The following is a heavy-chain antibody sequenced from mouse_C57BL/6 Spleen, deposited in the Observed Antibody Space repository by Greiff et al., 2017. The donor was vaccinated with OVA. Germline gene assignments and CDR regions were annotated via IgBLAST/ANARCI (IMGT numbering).Heavy chain of an antibody. CDR2: FYPGSGSI. CDR1: GYTFTEYT. V-gene: IGHV1-62-2*01. J-gene: IGHJ2*01. Sequence: QVQLQQSGAELVKPGASVTLSCKASGYTFTEYTIHWVKQRSGQGLEWIGWFYPGSGSIKYNEKFKDKATLTADKSSSTVYMESSRLTSEDSAVYFCARHEDKTGVTTVVAYFDYWGQGTTLTVSS. CDR3: ARHEDKTGVTTVVAYFDY. D-gene: IGHD1-1*01.